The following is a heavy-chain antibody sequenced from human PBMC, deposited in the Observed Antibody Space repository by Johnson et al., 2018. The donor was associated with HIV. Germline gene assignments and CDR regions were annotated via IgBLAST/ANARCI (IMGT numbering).Heavy chain of an antibody. CDR2: ISGSGGST. CDR3: ARDRYSSSSGAFDI. D-gene: IGHD6-6*01. Sequence: VQLVESGGGLVQPGGSLRLSCAASGFTFSSYAMSWVRQAPGKGLEWVSAISGSGGSTGYADSVKGRFTFSRYNAKNSLYLKMNSLRAEDTALYYCARDRYSSSSGAFDIWGQGTMVTVSS. CDR1: GFTFSSYA. V-gene: IGHV3-23*04. J-gene: IGHJ3*02.